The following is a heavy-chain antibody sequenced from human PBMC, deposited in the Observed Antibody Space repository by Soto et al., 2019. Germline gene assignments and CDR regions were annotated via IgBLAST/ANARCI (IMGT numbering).Heavy chain of an antibody. Sequence: QITLKESGPTLVKPTQTLTLTCTFSGLSLRTTGVGVGWVRQPPGKALEWLALLYWDDDKRYSPSLKSRLTITKDNSEKQVVLTMTNMDTVDTATYYCVQSRCGGDCLQIYSSHSYYGVDVWGQGTTVTVSS. CDR3: VQSRCGGDCLQIYSSHSYYGVDV. J-gene: IGHJ6*02. CDR1: GLSLRTTGVG. CDR2: LYWDDDK. V-gene: IGHV2-5*02. D-gene: IGHD2-21*02.